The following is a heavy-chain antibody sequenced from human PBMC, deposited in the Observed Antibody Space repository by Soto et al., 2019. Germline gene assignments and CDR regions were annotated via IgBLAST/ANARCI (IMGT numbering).Heavy chain of an antibody. CDR3: GSQDLYYYGLDV. CDR2: INNDGSTT. CDR1: GFPFSIYW. J-gene: IGHJ6*02. V-gene: IGHV3-74*01. Sequence: GGSRRLSCAASGFPFSIYWMHWVRQAPGKGPVWVSRINNDGSTTRYADSVKGRFTISRDNAKNTLYLQMNSLRAKDTAVYYCGSQDLYYYGLDVWGQGTTVTVSS.